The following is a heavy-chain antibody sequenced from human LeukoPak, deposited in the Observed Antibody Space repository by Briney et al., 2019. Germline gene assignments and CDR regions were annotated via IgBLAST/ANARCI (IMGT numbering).Heavy chain of an antibody. CDR3: SRAIRYSSGWALDH. CDR1: GDSVSSNSAA. J-gene: IGHJ4*02. V-gene: IGHV6-1*01. Sequence: SQTLSLTCAISGDSVSSNSAAWNWIRQSPSRGLEWLGRTYYRSKWYNGYTVSVKSRITINADTSKNQFSLQLNSVTPEDTAVYYCSRAIRYSSGWALDHWGQGTLVTVSS. D-gene: IGHD6-19*01. CDR2: TYYRSKWYN.